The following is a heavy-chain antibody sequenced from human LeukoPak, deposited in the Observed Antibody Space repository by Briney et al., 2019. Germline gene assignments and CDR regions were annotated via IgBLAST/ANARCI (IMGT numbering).Heavy chain of an antibody. CDR2: ISAYNGNT. V-gene: IGHV1-18*01. Sequence: ASVKVSCKASGYTFTSYGISWVRQAPGQGLEWMGWISAYNGNTNYAQKLQGRVTMTTDTSTSTAYMELRSLRSDDTAVYYCARAPPEGIAVAGTVFDYWGQGTLVTVSS. CDR1: GYTFTSYG. D-gene: IGHD6-19*01. J-gene: IGHJ4*02. CDR3: ARAPPEGIAVAGTVFDY.